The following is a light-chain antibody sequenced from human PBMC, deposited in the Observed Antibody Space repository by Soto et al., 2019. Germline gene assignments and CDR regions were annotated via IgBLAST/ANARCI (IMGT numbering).Light chain of an antibody. CDR3: QQRSNWPPSIT. CDR1: QSVTTF. Sequence: EIVLTQSTATLALSPGDGCTLSRMAIQSVTTFLAWYQQTPGQAPRILIYDASDRAPGIPDRFSGSGSATDFTLTINNLEPEDSAVYYCQQRSNWPPSITFGQGTRLDIK. V-gene: IGKV3-11*01. J-gene: IGKJ5*01. CDR2: DAS.